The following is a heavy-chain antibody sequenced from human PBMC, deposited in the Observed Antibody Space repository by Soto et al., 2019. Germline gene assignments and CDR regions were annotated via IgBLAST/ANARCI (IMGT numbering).Heavy chain of an antibody. Sequence: GGSLRLSCAASGFTFSSYAMSWVRQAPGKGLEWVSAISGSGGSTYYADSVKGRFTISRDKSKNTLYLQMNSLRAEDTAVYYCAKEIVVVVAATPGSDYWGQGTLVTVSS. J-gene: IGHJ4*02. D-gene: IGHD2-15*01. CDR1: GFTFSSYA. V-gene: IGHV3-23*01. CDR2: ISGSGGST. CDR3: AKEIVVVVAATPGSDY.